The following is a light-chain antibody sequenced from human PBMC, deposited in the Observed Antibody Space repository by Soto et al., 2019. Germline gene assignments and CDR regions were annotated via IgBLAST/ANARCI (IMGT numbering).Light chain of an antibody. CDR3: QQYNDRSDT. Sequence: EIVLTQSPATLSVSPGERATVSCTARQSVTGNLAGYQQKPAQQPSRLIFYATTRAPTVNASFSGSGSATEFTLTINSLQAPDSVVYYCQQYNDRSDTFGQGTKVDI. V-gene: IGKV3-15*01. CDR2: YAT. J-gene: IGKJ1*01. CDR1: QSVTGN.